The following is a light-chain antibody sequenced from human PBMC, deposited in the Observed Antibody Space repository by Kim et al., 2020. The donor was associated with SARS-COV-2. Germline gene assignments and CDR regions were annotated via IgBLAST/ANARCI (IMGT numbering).Light chain of an antibody. CDR1: SLRSYY. CDR2: GKN. J-gene: IGLJ2*01. V-gene: IGLV3-19*01. Sequence: VALGPTVRITCQGDSLRSYYASWYQQKPGQAPLLVIYGKNNRPSGIPDRFSGSSSGNTASLTITGAQAEDEADYYCNSRDSSGNVVFGGGTQLTVL. CDR3: NSRDSSGNVV.